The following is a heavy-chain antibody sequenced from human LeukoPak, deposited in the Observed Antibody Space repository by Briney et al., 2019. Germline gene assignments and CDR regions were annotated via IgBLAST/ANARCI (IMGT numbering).Heavy chain of an antibody. V-gene: IGHV3-21*01. J-gene: IGHJ4*02. Sequence: GGSLRLSCAASGFTFSTYSMNWVRQAPGKGLEWVSSISSSSSYIYYADSVKGRFTISRDNAKNSLYLQMKSLRAEDTAVYYCASNNDYGGKLPDYYFDYWGQGILVTVSS. CDR1: GFTFSTYS. D-gene: IGHD4-23*01. CDR3: ASNNDYGGKLPDYYFDY. CDR2: ISSSSSYI.